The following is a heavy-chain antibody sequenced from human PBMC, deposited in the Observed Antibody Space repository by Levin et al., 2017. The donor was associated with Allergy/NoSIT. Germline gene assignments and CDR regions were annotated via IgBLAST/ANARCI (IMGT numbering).Heavy chain of an antibody. D-gene: IGHD3-16*01. Sequence: GGSLRLSCTASGFTFGDYGMSWVRQAPGKGLEWVGFIRSKAYDGTTEYAASVRGRFTISRDDSKSIAYLQMNSLKTEDTALYYCTRADTSYDWGFFDYWGQGTLVTVSS. CDR1: GFTFGDYG. CDR3: TRADTSYDWGFFDY. J-gene: IGHJ4*02. CDR2: IRSKAYDGTT. V-gene: IGHV3-49*04.